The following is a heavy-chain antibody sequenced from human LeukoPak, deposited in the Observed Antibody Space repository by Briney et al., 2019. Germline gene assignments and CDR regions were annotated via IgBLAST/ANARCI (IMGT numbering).Heavy chain of an antibody. CDR1: GFTFSTYW. D-gene: IGHD3-10*01. Sequence: PGGSLRLSCAASGFTFSTYWMSWVRQAPGKGLEWVANIKQDGSEKCYVDSVKGRFTISKDNAKNSLFLQMNSLRAEDTAVYYCARDLSRSFSMIRGLIQHREFDFWGWGTLVTVSS. CDR2: IKQDGSEK. V-gene: IGHV3-7*01. J-gene: IGHJ4*02. CDR3: ARDLSRSFSMIRGLIQHREFDF.